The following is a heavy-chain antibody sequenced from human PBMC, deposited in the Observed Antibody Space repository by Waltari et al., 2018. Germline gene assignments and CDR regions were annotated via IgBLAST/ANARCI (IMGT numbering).Heavy chain of an antibody. CDR2: IKQDGSEE. CDR1: GFPFSSYW. Sequence: EVQLVESGGGLVQPGGSLRLSCAASGFPFSSYWMSWVRQAPGKGLEWVANIKQDGSEEYYVDSVKGRFTISRDNAKNSLYLQMNSLRADDTAVYYCARAGGEVATTHYFDYWGQGTLVTVSS. CDR3: ARAGGEVATTHYFDY. V-gene: IGHV3-7*01. D-gene: IGHD5-12*01. J-gene: IGHJ4*02.